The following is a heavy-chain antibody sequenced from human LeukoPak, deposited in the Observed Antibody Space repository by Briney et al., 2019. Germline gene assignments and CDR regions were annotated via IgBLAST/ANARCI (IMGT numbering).Heavy chain of an antibody. CDR2: MYSSGNA. V-gene: IGHV4-59*08. CDR3: ATLGGSFDY. CDR1: SGVISSFY. Sequence: SETLSLTCSVSSGVISSFYWSWIRQPPGKGLECIGSMYSSGNAKYNPSLKSRVTISVDTSKNLFSLTLTPVTAADTAIYYCATLGGSFDYWGPGTRVAV. J-gene: IGHJ4*02. D-gene: IGHD3-16*01.